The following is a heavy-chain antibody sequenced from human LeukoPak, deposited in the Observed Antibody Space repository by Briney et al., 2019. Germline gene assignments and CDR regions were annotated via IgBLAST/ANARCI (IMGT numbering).Heavy chain of an antibody. J-gene: IGHJ3*02. CDR2: IYYSGST. CDR3: ARHKDAFDI. Sequence: SETLSLTCTVSGGSISSYYWSWIRQPPGKGLEWIGYIYYSGSTNYNPSLKSRVTISVDTSKNQFSLKLSSVTAADTAVFYCARHKDAFDIWGQGTMVTVSS. V-gene: IGHV4-59*08. CDR1: GGSISSYY.